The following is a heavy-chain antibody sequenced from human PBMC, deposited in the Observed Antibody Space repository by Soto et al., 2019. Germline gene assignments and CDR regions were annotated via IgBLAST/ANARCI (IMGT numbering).Heavy chain of an antibody. CDR3: AIWIVGASGGLGF. CDR2: IYYGGRT. Sequence: QVQLQESGPGLVKPSQTLSLTCSVSGGSISGGGYYWSWIRQFPGKGLEWIGYIYYGGRTYYTPSLKSRVTISVDTSKNQFSLKLLSVTAADTAVYYCAIWIVGASGGLGFWGQGSLVTVSS. V-gene: IGHV4-31*03. J-gene: IGHJ4*02. D-gene: IGHD1-26*01. CDR1: GGSISGGGYY.